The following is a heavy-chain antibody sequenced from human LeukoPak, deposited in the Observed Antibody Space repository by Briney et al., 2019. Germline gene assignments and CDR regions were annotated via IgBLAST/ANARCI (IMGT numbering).Heavy chain of an antibody. V-gene: IGHV3-30*04. CDR2: ISFDGRNE. CDR1: GFTFSSYA. Sequence: PGGSLRLSCAVSGFTFSSYAMHWVRQAPGKGLEWVAVISFDGRNEYYADSVKGLFTISRDNSKNTLYLQMNSLRAEDTAVYYCAKPLHYYDSSGYYPDAFDIWGQGTMVTVSS. CDR3: AKPLHYYDSSGYYPDAFDI. J-gene: IGHJ3*02. D-gene: IGHD3-22*01.